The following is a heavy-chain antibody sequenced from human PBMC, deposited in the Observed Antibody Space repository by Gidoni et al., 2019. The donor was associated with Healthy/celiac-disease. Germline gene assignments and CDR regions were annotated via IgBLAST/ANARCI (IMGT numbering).Heavy chain of an antibody. Sequence: QVQLVQSGAEVKKPGASVKVSCKASGYTFTSYYMHWVRQAPGQGLEWMGIINPSGGSTSYAQKFQGRVTMTRDTSTSTVYMELSSLRSEDTAVYYCARDARSGWYYGNWFDPWGQGTLVTVSS. J-gene: IGHJ5*02. CDR2: INPSGGST. CDR3: ARDARSGWYYGNWFDP. CDR1: GYTFTSYY. D-gene: IGHD6-19*01. V-gene: IGHV1-46*03.